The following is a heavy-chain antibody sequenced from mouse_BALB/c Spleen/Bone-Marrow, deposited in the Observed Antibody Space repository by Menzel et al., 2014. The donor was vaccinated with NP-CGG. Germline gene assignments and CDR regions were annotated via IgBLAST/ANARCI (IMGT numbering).Heavy chain of an antibody. CDR2: FSSGGNI. CDR3: ARGGLVRGYGMDY. J-gene: IGHJ4*01. Sequence: DVMLVESGGGLVKPGGSLKLSCAASGFTLSSYVMSWVRQTPEKRLEWVASFSSGGNIYYPDSVKGRFTISRDNVRNILYLQMSSLRSEDTAMYYCARGGLVRGYGMDYWGQGTSVTVSS. CDR1: GFTLSSYV. D-gene: IGHD1-1*01. V-gene: IGHV5-6-5*01.